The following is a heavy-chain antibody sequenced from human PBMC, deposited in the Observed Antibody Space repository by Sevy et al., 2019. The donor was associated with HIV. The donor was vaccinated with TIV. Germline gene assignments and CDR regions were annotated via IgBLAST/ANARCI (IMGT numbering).Heavy chain of an antibody. Sequence: GGSLRLSCAASGFTFRSYSMNWVRQAPGKGLEWVSSISSSSGYIYYADAVKGRFTISRDNAKNSLYLQMNSLRAEDTAVYYCARDYPYSSSSPSFLDYWGQGTLVTVSS. CDR1: GFTFRSYS. D-gene: IGHD6-6*01. CDR2: ISSSSGYI. J-gene: IGHJ4*02. V-gene: IGHV3-21*01. CDR3: ARDYPYSSSSPSFLDY.